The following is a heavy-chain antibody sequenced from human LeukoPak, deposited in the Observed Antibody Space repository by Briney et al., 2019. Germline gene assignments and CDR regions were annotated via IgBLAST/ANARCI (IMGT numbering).Heavy chain of an antibody. CDR1: GFTFSSYS. J-gene: IGHJ6*02. V-gene: IGHV3-48*01. D-gene: IGHD4-17*01. Sequence: PGGSLRLSCAASGFTFSSYSMNWVRQAPEKGLEWVSYISSSSSTIYYADSVKGRFTISRDNAKNSLYLQMNSLRAEDTAVYYCARDVYGDSYYYYYYGMDVWGQGTTVTVSS. CDR2: ISSSSSTI. CDR3: ARDVYGDSYYYYYYGMDV.